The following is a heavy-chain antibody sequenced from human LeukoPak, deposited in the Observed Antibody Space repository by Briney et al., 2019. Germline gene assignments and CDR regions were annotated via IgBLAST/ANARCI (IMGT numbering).Heavy chain of an antibody. D-gene: IGHD3-10*01. CDR2: ISAYNGNI. V-gene: IGHV1-18*01. CDR3: ARSGIRRSPFDY. Sequence: AASVKVSCKASGYTFTSYGISWVRQAPGQGLEWMGWISAYNGNINYAQKLQGRVTMTTDTFTSTAYMELRSLRSDDTAVYYCARSGIRRSPFDYWGQGTLVTVSS. CDR1: GYTFTSYG. J-gene: IGHJ4*02.